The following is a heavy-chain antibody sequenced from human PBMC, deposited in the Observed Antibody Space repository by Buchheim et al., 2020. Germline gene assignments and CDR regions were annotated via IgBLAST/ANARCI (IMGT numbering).Heavy chain of an antibody. V-gene: IGHV3-30*04. Sequence: QVQLVESGGGVVQPGRSLRLSCAASGFTFSSYAMHWVRQAPGKGLEWVAVISYDGSNKYYADSVKGRFTIPRDNSKNTLYLQMNSLRAEDTAVYYCARSKLLGAVAGMDYYYGMDVWGQGTT. CDR3: ARSKLLGAVAGMDYYYGMDV. CDR2: ISYDGSNK. CDR1: GFTFSSYA. J-gene: IGHJ6*02. D-gene: IGHD6-19*01.